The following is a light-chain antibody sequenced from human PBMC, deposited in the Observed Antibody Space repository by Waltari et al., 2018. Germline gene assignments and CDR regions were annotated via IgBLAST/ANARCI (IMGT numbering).Light chain of an antibody. V-gene: IGKV3-11*01. Sequence: EIVLTQSPATLSLSPGERAALSCRASQSVSIYLAWYQQKPGQAPRLLIYDAFNRATGIPARFSGSGSGTDFTLTITSLEPEDSAVYYCQHRSSWPLTFGGGTKVEI. J-gene: IGKJ4*02. CDR1: QSVSIY. CDR3: QHRSSWPLT. CDR2: DAF.